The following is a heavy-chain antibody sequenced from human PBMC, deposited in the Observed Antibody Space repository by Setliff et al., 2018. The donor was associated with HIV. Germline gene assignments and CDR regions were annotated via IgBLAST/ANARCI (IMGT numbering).Heavy chain of an antibody. Sequence: SETLSLTCTVPGGSLNSATYHGTFIRQCPGKGLEWIGNIYYTGNTDYNPSLKSRVTISVDTSKNRFSLNLTSVTAADTAVYYCARVRLGYNDLTPPRYTHALGYWGQGTLVTVS. D-gene: IGHD6-25*01. J-gene: IGHJ4*02. CDR2: IYYTGNT. V-gene: IGHV4-39*07. CDR1: GGSLNSATYH. CDR3: ARVRLGYNDLTPPRYTHALGY.